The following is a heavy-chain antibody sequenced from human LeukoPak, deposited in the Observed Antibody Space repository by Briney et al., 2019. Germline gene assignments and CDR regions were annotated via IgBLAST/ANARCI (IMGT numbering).Heavy chain of an antibody. CDR3: ARDRSGSQYYIDV. J-gene: IGHJ6*03. CDR2: ISSSSSYI. D-gene: IGHD1-26*01. CDR1: GFTFSSYS. V-gene: IGHV3-21*01. Sequence: GGSLRLSCAASGFTFSSYSMNWVRQAPGKGLEWVSSISSSSSYIYYADSVKGRFTISRDNAKNTLYLQMNSLSAEDTAVYYCARDRSGSQYYIDVWGKGTTVTVSS.